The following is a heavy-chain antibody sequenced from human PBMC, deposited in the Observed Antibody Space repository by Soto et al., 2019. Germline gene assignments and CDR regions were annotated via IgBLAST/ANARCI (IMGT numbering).Heavy chain of an antibody. J-gene: IGHJ4*02. D-gene: IGHD2-8*01. V-gene: IGHV4-31*03. CDR1: GGSISSGGYY. CDR2: IYYSGDT. Sequence: QVQLQESGPGLVNPSQTLSLTCTVSGGSISSGGYYWTWIRQHPGKGLEWVGYIYYSGDTYYNPSLKSRVTISPATSKNRFSLNLSSVTAADTAVYYCARGNGAYPGAPFDFWGQGTLLTVSS. CDR3: ARGNGAYPGAPFDF.